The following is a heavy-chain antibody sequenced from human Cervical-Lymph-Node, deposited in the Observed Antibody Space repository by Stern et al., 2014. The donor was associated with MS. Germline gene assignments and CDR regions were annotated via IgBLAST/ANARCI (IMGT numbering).Heavy chain of an antibody. CDR1: GASITSHF. Sequence: QVQLQESGPGLLRPSETLSLTCTVSGASITSHFWSWIRQPPGKGLEWVGYIYYRGTTNYNATPQGRAAISIDASKTQFSLRLSSVTAADTAVYYCARATDLWGQGTLVTVSS. V-gene: IGHV4-59*11. CDR2: IYYRGTT. J-gene: IGHJ5*02. CDR3: ARATDL.